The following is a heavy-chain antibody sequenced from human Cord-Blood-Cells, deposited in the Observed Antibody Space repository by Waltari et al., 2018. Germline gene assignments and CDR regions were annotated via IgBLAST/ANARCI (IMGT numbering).Heavy chain of an antibody. D-gene: IGHD3-22*01. Sequence: QLQLQESGPGLVKPSETLSLTCTVSGGSISSSSYYWGWIRQPPGKGLEWIGSIYYSVSTYYNPPLKSRVTISVDTSKNQFSLKLSSVTAADTAVYYCASTREYYYDSSGYYNAFDIWGQGTMVTVSS. CDR2: IYYSVST. CDR3: ASTREYYYDSSGYYNAFDI. J-gene: IGHJ3*02. CDR1: GGSISSSSYY. V-gene: IGHV4-39*01.